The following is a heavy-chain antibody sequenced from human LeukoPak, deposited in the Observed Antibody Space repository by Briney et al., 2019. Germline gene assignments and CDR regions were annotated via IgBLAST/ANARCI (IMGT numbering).Heavy chain of an antibody. D-gene: IGHD3-10*01. CDR1: GFTFSSYA. J-gene: IGHJ6*02. CDR2: ISGSGGST. Sequence: GGSLRLSCAASGFTFSSYAMSWVRQAPGKGLEWVSAISGSGGSTYYADPVKGRFTISRDNSKNTLYLQMNSLRAEDTAVYYCASPRGRTKYGMDVWGQGTTVTVSS. CDR3: ASPRGRTKYGMDV. V-gene: IGHV3-23*01.